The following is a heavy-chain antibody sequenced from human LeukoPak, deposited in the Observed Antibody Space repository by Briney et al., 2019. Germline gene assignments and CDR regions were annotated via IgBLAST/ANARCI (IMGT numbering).Heavy chain of an antibody. CDR1: GFTFSSYN. Sequence: GGSLRLSCAASGFTFSSYNMNWVRQAPGKGLEWVSSISSSSSYIYYADPVKGRFTISRDNAKNSLYLQMNSLRAEDTAVYYCAREANAVAHYWGQGTLVTVSS. CDR2: ISSSSSYI. D-gene: IGHD6-19*01. V-gene: IGHV3-21*01. CDR3: AREANAVAHY. J-gene: IGHJ4*02.